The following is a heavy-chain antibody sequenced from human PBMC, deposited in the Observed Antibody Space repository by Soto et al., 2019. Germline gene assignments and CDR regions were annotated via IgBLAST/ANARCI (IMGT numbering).Heavy chain of an antibody. V-gene: IGHV4-28*01. J-gene: IGHJ4*02. D-gene: IGHD3-22*01. CDR1: GYSISSSNW. CDR3: ARSAVAITSVGYFDY. CDR2: IYYSGST. Sequence: QVQLQESGPGLVKPSDTLSLTCAVSGYSISSSNWWGWIRQPPGKGLEWIGYIYYSGSTYYNPSLKSRGTMSVDTSKNQFSLKLSSVTAVDTAVYYCARSAVAITSVGYFDYWGQGTLVTVSS.